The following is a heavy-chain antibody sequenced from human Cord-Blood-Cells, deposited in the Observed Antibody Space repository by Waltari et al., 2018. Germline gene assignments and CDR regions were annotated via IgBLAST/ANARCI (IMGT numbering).Heavy chain of an antibody. Sequence: QVQLVESGGGVVQPGRSLRLSCAAYGFTFSSYAMHWVRQALGKGLEWVTVISYDGSNKYYADSMKGRFTISRDNSKNTLYLQMNSLRAEDTAVYYCARDPCSSTSCYYFDYWGQGTLVTVSS. CDR1: GFTFSSYA. CDR2: ISYDGSNK. D-gene: IGHD2-2*01. V-gene: IGHV3-30*04. CDR3: ARDPCSSTSCYYFDY. J-gene: IGHJ4*02.